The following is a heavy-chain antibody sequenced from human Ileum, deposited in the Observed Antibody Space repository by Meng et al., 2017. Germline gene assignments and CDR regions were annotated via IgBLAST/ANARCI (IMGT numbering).Heavy chain of an antibody. V-gene: IGHV3-66*01. CDR1: GFSVSNEF. CDR2: IYSGGGT. J-gene: IGHJ4*02. CDR3: TRGEDH. Sequence: EVQVVESGGGLVQPGGCLRLSCAASGFSVSNEFMSWVRQAQGKGLEWVSVIYSGGGTDYADSVKGRFTTSRDSSKNTMYLQMNNLRADDTAMYYCTRGEDHWGQGTLVTVSS.